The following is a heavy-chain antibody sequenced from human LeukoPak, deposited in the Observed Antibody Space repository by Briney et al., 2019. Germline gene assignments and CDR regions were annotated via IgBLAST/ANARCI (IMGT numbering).Heavy chain of an antibody. CDR1: GYTFTNFG. CDR2: ISAYNGNP. D-gene: IGHD1-1*01. V-gene: IGHV1-18*01. CDR3: ARGGGTRVYYFDY. Sequence: ASVKVSCKASGYTFTNFGVAWVRQAPGQGLEWMAWISAYNGNPNYAQKFQGRVTMTTDTSTSTAYMELRSLTSDETAVYFCARGGGTRVYYFDYWGQGTLVTVSS. J-gene: IGHJ4*02.